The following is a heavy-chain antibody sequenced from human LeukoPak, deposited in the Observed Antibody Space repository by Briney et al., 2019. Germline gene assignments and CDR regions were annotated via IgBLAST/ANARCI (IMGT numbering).Heavy chain of an antibody. CDR1: GGTFSSYA. CDR3: ARDYGDYPETVPLGWFDP. J-gene: IGHJ5*02. CDR2: IIPIFGTA. Sequence: SVKVSCKASGGTFSSYAISWVRQAPGQGLEWMGGIIPIFGTANYAQKFQGRVTITADKSTSTAYMELSSLRSEDTALYYCARDYGDYPETVPLGWFDPWGQGTLVTVSS. V-gene: IGHV1-69*06. D-gene: IGHD4-17*01.